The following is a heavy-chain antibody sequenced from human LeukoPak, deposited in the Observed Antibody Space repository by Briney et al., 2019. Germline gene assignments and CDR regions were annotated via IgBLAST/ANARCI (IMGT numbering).Heavy chain of an antibody. Sequence: PSETLSLTCTVSGGSISSSSYYWGWIRQPPGKGLAWIGSIYYSGSTYYNPSLKSRVTISVGTSKNQFSLKLSSVTAADTAVYYCARHGSIAARWGFDYWGQGTLVTVSS. CDR1: GGSISSSSYY. V-gene: IGHV4-39*01. D-gene: IGHD6-6*01. J-gene: IGHJ4*02. CDR2: IYYSGST. CDR3: ARHGSIAARWGFDY.